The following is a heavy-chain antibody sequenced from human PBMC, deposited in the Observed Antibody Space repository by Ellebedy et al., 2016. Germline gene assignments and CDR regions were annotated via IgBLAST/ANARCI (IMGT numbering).Heavy chain of an antibody. D-gene: IGHD4-17*01. CDR2: ISDSGDET. V-gene: IGHV3-23*01. CDR1: GFTFDYYA. CDR3: YYGHYSGY. Sequence: GGSLRLSXAASGFTFDYYAMSWIRQAPGKGLEWVSAISDSGDETYYADSVKGRFTISRDNSRNTLYLQMDSLRAADTAVYYCYYGHYSGYWGQGTLVTVSS. J-gene: IGHJ4*02.